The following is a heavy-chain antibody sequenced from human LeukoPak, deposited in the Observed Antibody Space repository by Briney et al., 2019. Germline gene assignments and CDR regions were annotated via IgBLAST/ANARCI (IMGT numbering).Heavy chain of an antibody. CDR1: GGSISSGTYY. CDR3: AREMGMYYYYYYMDV. CDR2: IYYSGST. V-gene: IGHV4-39*02. J-gene: IGHJ6*03. D-gene: IGHD7-27*01. Sequence: SETLSLTCTVSGGSISSGTYYWGWIRQPPGKGLEWIGNIYYSGSTYYNSSLKSRVTMSIDTSKNQFSLKVSSVTAADTAVYYCAREMGMYYYYYYMDVWGKGTTVTVSS.